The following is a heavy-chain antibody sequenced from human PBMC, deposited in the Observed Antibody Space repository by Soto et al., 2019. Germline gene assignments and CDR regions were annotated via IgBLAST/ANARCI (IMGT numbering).Heavy chain of an antibody. CDR1: GFTFSSYA. CDR3: ATDLQAGYSSSWANYYYGMDV. Sequence: GGSLRLSCAASGFTFSSYAMSWVRQAPGKGLEWVSAISGSGGSTYYADSVKGRFTISRDNSKNTLYLQMNSLRAEDTAVYYCATDLQAGYSSSWANYYYGMDVWGQGTTVTVSS. V-gene: IGHV3-23*01. D-gene: IGHD6-13*01. CDR2: ISGSGGST. J-gene: IGHJ6*02.